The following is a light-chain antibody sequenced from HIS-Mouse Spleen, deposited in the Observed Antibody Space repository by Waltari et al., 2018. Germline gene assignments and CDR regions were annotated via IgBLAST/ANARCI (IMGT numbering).Light chain of an antibody. J-gene: IGLJ2*01. Sequence: QSALTQPASVSGSPGQSITISCTGTSSDVGGYNYVSWYQQHPGKAPKLMIYDVSKRPPGGSNRFSGSKSGNTASLTISGLQAEDEADYYCSSYTSSSFNVVFGGGTKLTVL. CDR3: SSYTSSSFNVV. V-gene: IGLV2-14*03. CDR1: SSDVGGYNY. CDR2: DVS.